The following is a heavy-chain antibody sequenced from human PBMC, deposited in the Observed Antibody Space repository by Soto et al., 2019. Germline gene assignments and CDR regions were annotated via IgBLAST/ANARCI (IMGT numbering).Heavy chain of an antibody. Sequence: SVKVSCKASGGTFSSYTISWVRQAPGQGLEWMGRIIPILGIANYAQKFQGRVTITADKSTSTAYMELSSLKASDTAMYYCARRYDLGTFDYWGQGTLVTVS. J-gene: IGHJ4*02. CDR1: GGTFSSYT. V-gene: IGHV1-69*02. CDR2: IIPILGIA. CDR3: ARRYDLGTFDY. D-gene: IGHD5-12*01.